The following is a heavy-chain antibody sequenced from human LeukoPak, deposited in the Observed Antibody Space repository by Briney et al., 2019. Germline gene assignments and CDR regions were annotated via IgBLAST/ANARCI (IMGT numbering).Heavy chain of an antibody. CDR3: AKDVTRGSSWYLYSDY. V-gene: IGHV3-23*01. J-gene: IGHJ4*02. Sequence: GGSLRLSCAASGFTFSSYAMSWVRQAPGKGLEWVSTISGSGYSTYYADSVKGRFTISRDNSRNTLYLQMNSLRAEDTAIYYCAKDVTRGSSWYLYSDYWGQGTLVTVSS. CDR1: GFTFSSYA. CDR2: ISGSGYST. D-gene: IGHD6-13*01.